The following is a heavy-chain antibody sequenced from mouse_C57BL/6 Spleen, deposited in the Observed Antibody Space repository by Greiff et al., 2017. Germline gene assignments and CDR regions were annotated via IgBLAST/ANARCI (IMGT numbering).Heavy chain of an antibody. J-gene: IGHJ2*01. V-gene: IGHV1-72*01. CDR1: GYTFTSYW. Sequence: VQLQQPGAELVKPGASVKLSCKASGYTFTSYWMHWVKQRPGRGLEWIGRIDPNSGGTKYNEKFKSKATLTVDKPSSTAYMQLSSLTSEDSAVYYCAREESRYGSSPDYWGQGTTLTVSS. CDR3: AREESRYGSSPDY. D-gene: IGHD1-1*01. CDR2: IDPNSGGT.